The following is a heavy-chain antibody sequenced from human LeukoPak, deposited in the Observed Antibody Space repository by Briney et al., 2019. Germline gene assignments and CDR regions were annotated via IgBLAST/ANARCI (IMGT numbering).Heavy chain of an antibody. Sequence: GGSLRLSCTASGFTFGDYAMSWIRQAPGKGLEWVGFIRSKAYGETADYAASVKGRFTISRDDSKSAVYLQMNSLKIEDTAVYYCTTDLGTYYHGSQRLIPIDYWGQGTLVTVSS. CDR1: GFTFGDYA. CDR3: TTDLGTYYHGSQRLIPIDY. J-gene: IGHJ4*02. CDR2: IRSKAYGETA. D-gene: IGHD3-10*01. V-gene: IGHV3-49*03.